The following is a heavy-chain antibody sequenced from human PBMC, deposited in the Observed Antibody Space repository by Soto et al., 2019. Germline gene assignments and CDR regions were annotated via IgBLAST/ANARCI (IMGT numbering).Heavy chain of an antibody. CDR1: GGTFSSYA. V-gene: IGHV1-69*11. J-gene: IGHJ6*02. CDR2: IIPFIGTA. CDR3: ARVVMTTVPASYYYGMDV. Sequence: SVKVSCKASGGTFSSYAISWVRQAPGQGLEWMGRIIPFIGTANYAQKFQGRVTITADESTSTAYMERTSLRSEDTAVYYCARVVMTTVPASYYYGMDVCHQGTTVTVSS. D-gene: IGHD4-4*01.